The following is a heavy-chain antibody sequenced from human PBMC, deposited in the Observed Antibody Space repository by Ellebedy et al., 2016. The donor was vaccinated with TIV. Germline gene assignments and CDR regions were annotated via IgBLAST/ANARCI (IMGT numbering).Heavy chain of an antibody. CDR3: AKASREGYSYGGGFDY. J-gene: IGHJ4*02. V-gene: IGHV3-23*01. Sequence: ESLKISCSASGFPFSGYALPWVRHSPGTALECVSAISGSGGSTYYADSVKGRFTISRDNSKNTVYLQMHSLRAEDTAVYYCAKASREGYSYGGGFDYWGLGTLVTVSA. CDR2: ISGSGGST. CDR1: GFPFSGYA. D-gene: IGHD5-18*01.